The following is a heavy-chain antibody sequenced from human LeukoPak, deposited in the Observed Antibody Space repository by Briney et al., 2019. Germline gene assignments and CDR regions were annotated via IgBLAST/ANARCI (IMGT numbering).Heavy chain of an antibody. V-gene: IGHV3-30*18. CDR2: ISYDGSNK. J-gene: IGHJ5*02. CDR1: GFTFSSYG. CDR3: AKSPYCSSTSCLLRDWFDP. Sequence: GGSLRLSCAASGFTFSSYGMHWVRQAPGKGLEWVAVISYDGSNKYYADSVKGRFTTSRDNSKNTLYLQMNSLRAEDTAVYYCAKSPYCSSTSCLLRDWFDPWGQGTLVTVSS. D-gene: IGHD2-2*01.